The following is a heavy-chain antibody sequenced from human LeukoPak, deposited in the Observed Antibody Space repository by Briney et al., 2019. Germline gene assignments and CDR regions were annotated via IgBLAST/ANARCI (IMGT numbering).Heavy chain of an antibody. J-gene: IGHJ5*02. CDR1: GGTFSSYA. V-gene: IGHV1-69*04. D-gene: IGHD6-13*01. CDR2: IIPILGIA. Sequence: SVKVSSKASGGTFSSYAISWVRQAPGQGLEWMGRIIPILGIANYAQKFQGRVTITADKSTSTAYMELSSLRSEDTAVYYCARDPSAAAGLNWFDPWGQGTLVTVSS. CDR3: ARDPSAAAGLNWFDP.